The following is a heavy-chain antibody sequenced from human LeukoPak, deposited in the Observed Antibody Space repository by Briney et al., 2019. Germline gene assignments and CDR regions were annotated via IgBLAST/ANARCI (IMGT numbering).Heavy chain of an antibody. J-gene: IGHJ5*02. Sequence: ASVKVSCKTSGYTFTGNFMHWVRQAPGQGPEWMGWINPNNGDTNYAQKFQGRVTMTRDPSISTAYMELNSLTSNDTAVYYCARTREYSSSWYFPPFDPWGQGTLVTVSS. CDR2: INPNNGDT. D-gene: IGHD6-13*01. V-gene: IGHV1-2*02. CDR3: ARTREYSSSWYFPPFDP. CDR1: GYTFTGNF.